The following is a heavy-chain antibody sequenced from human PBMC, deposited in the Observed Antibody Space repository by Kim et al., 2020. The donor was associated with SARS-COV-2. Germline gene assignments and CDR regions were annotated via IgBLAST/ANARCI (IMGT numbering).Heavy chain of an antibody. Sequence: SETLSLTCTVSGGSISSGGYYWSWIRQHPGKGLEWIGYIYYSGSTYYNPSLKSRVTISVDTSKNQFSLKLSSVTAADTAVYYCARGKGQLVPLFDYWGQGTLVTVSS. CDR2: IYYSGST. J-gene: IGHJ4*02. CDR1: GGSISSGGYY. CDR3: ARGKGQLVPLFDY. D-gene: IGHD6-6*01. V-gene: IGHV4-31*03.